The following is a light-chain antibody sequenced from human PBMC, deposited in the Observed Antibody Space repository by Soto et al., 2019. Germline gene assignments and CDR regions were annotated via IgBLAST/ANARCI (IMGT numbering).Light chain of an antibody. CDR1: QSVSSD. J-gene: IGKJ3*01. Sequence: EVVMTQSPATLSLSPGERATLSCRASQSVSSDLAWYQQKPGQAPRLLIYGASTRATDIPARFSGGGSGTEFTLTISSLQSEDFAIYYCQQYNDWPPITFGLGTKVDIK. V-gene: IGKV3-15*01. CDR2: GAS. CDR3: QQYNDWPPIT.